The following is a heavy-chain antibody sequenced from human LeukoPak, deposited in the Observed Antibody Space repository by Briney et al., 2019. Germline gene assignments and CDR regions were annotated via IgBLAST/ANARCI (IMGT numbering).Heavy chain of an antibody. V-gene: IGHV4-4*07. Sequence: SETLSLTCTVSGASISTYYWTWIRQPAGKGLEWIGRIAANGSTTYNSSLKSRVTMSVDTPKNQFSLKLNSVTAADTAVYYCAGPADVFAIWGHGTMVTVSS. CDR1: GASISTYY. CDR3: AGPADVFAI. J-gene: IGHJ3*02. CDR2: IAANGST.